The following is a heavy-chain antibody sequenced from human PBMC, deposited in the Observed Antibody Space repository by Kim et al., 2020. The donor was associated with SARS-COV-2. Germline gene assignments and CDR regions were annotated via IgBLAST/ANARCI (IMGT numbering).Heavy chain of an antibody. CDR3: ATDEGAAAGFHY. V-gene: IGHV1-46*01. D-gene: IGHD6-13*01. CDR1: GYTLTSYY. CDR2: IKSSGGST. J-gene: IGHJ4*02. Sequence: ASVKVSCKTSGYTLTSYYIHWVRQAPGQGLECMTIIKSSGGSTSYAQKFQGRVTMTRDTSTSTVYMELSSLTSEDTAVYYCATDEGAAAGFHYWGQGTLVTVSS.